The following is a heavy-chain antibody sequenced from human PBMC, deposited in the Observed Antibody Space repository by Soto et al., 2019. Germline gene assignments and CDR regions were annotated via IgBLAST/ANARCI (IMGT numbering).Heavy chain of an antibody. V-gene: IGHV1-46*03. D-gene: IGHD2-15*01. CDR3: ARLYVVAATRDAFDI. Sequence: AASVKVSCKTSGYTFTTYYMQWVRQAPGQGLEWMGIINPSGGSTSYTQKFQGRVTMTRDTSTSTVYMELSSLRSEDTAVYYCARLYVVAATRDAFDIWGQGTMVTVSS. CDR2: INPSGGST. CDR1: GYTFTTYY. J-gene: IGHJ3*02.